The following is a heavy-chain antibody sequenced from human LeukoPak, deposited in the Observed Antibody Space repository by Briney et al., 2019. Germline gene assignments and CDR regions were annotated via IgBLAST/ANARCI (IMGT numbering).Heavy chain of an antibody. V-gene: IGHV1-2*06. CDR3: ERDPHYYDSSGFDY. CDR2: INPNSGGT. Sequence: ASVKVSRNASGYTFTGCYKHWVRQAPGQGLELMGRINPNSGGTNYAQEFQGRVTMTRDTPISTAYMELSRLSSDDTAVYFCERDPHYYDSSGFDYWGQGTLVTVSS. J-gene: IGHJ4*02. D-gene: IGHD3-22*01. CDR1: GYTFTGCY.